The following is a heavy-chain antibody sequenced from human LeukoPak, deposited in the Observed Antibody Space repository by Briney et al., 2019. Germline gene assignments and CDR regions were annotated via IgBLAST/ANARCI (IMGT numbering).Heavy chain of an antibody. J-gene: IGHJ4*02. CDR3: ASASVAALDY. V-gene: IGHV4-39*01. D-gene: IGHD6-13*01. Sequence: SETLSLTCTVSGGSISSSSYYWGWIRQPPGKGLEWIGSIYYSGSTYYNPSLKSRVTISVDTSKNQFSLKLSSVTAADTAVYYCASASVAALDYWGKGTLVTVSS. CDR1: GGSISSSSYY. CDR2: IYYSGST.